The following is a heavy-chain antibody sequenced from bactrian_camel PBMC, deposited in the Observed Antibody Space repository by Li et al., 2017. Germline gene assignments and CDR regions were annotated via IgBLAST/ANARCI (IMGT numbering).Heavy chain of an antibody. CDR2: SDRDGTT. Sequence: VQLVESGGGSVQAGGSLKLACVASGDIFSRLYMAWFRQAPGKEREGVAISDRDGTTGYADSVRGRFTISRDNAKNTLYLQMNSVKPEDTASYYCAANKLSNRNCRPGYTDYDYWGQGTQVTVS. J-gene: IGHJ4*01. CDR1: GDIFSRLY. D-gene: IGHD7*01. CDR3: AANKLSNRNCRPGYTDYDY. V-gene: IGHV3S53*01.